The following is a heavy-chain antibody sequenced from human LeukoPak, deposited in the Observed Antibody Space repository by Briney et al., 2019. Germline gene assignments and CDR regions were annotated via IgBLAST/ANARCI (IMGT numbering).Heavy chain of an antibody. D-gene: IGHD3-3*01. CDR3: ARDRGFGVATPIDH. Sequence: PGGSLRLSCTASGFTFSDYYMNWIRQAPGKGLEWISCISSSGNTIYSADSVKGRFTISRDNAKNSLYLQMNSLRAEDTAVYYCARDRGFGVATPIDHWGQGTLVTVSS. CDR1: GFTFSDYY. J-gene: IGHJ4*02. V-gene: IGHV3-11*01. CDR2: ISSSGNTI.